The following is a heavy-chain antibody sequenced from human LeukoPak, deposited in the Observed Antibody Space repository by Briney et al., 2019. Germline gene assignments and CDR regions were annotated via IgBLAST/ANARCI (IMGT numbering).Heavy chain of an antibody. V-gene: IGHV3-23*01. J-gene: IGHJ4*02. CDR3: AKDPREWLAYYFDY. Sequence: GGSLRLSCAASGFTFSSYALSWVRQAPGKGLEWVSAISGSGGSTYYADSVKGRFTISRDNSKNTLYLQMNSLRAEDTAVYYCAKDPREWLAYYFDYWGQGTLVTVSS. D-gene: IGHD6-19*01. CDR2: ISGSGGST. CDR1: GFTFSSYA.